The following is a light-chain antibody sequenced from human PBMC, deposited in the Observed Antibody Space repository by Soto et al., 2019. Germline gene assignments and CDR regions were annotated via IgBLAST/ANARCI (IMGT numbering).Light chain of an antibody. CDR2: GTS. J-gene: IGKJ4*01. CDR1: QNVNSN. V-gene: IGKV3-15*01. Sequence: EIVMTQSPATLSVSPGERATVSCRASQNVNSNLAWYQQKLGQAPRLLIYGTSTRATGIPARFSGSGSGTELTLTISSLQPEDFAVYYCQQYNNWPLTFGGGTKVKIK. CDR3: QQYNNWPLT.